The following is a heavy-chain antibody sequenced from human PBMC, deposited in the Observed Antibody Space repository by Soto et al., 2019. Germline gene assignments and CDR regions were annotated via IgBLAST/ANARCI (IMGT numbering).Heavy chain of an antibody. V-gene: IGHV4-59*01. CDR2: IYYSGST. D-gene: IGHD3-3*01. J-gene: IGHJ6*03. CDR3: SRDAGLDYSFWSGYYTGYYYYMDV. Sequence: SETLSLTCTVSGGSISSYYWSWIRQPPGKGLEWIGYIYYSGSTNYNPSLKSRVTISVDTSKNLFSLKLSSVTAADTAVYYCSRDAGLDYSFWSGYYTGYYYYMDVWGKGTTVT. CDR1: GGSISSYY.